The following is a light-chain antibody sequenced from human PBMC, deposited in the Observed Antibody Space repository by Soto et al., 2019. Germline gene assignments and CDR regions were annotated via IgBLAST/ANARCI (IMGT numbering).Light chain of an antibody. V-gene: IGKV1-9*01. CDR2: AAS. Sequence: DIRLTQFPSFLSASVGDRVTITCRASQDITSFLAWYQQKPGNAPTLLIYAASTWQSGVPSRFSGSGSGTEFTLTISSLEPEDFATYYCQQHDTSPRLFGGGTKVEIK. J-gene: IGKJ4*01. CDR1: QDITSF. CDR3: QQHDTSPRL.